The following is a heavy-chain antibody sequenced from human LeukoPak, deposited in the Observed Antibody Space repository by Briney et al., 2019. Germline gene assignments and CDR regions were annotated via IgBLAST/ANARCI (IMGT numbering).Heavy chain of an antibody. Sequence: GESLKISCQDSGFTLTNYWIGWVRQMPGKGLEWMGIIHSTDSHAKYSLSFQGQVTISVDKSISTAYLQWRGLKASDTAMYYCAGARHGDFRWDYWGQGTLVTVSS. CDR3: AGARHGDFRWDY. CDR2: IHSTDSHA. V-gene: IGHV5-51*01. CDR1: GFTLTNYW. D-gene: IGHD4-17*01. J-gene: IGHJ4*02.